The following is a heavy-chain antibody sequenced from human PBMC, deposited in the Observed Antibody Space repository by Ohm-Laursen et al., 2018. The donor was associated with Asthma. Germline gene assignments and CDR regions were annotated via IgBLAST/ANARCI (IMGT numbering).Heavy chain of an antibody. CDR3: AREDYYGSGSCDS. Sequence: GSLRLSCAASGFTFSSYAMSWVRQAPGKGLEWVSAISGSGGSTYYADSVEGRFTISRDNSKNTLYLHMNSLRVEDTAVYYCAREDYYGSGSCDSWGQGTLVTVSS. J-gene: IGHJ4*02. CDR2: ISGSGGST. V-gene: IGHV3-23*01. D-gene: IGHD3-10*01. CDR1: GFTFSSYA.